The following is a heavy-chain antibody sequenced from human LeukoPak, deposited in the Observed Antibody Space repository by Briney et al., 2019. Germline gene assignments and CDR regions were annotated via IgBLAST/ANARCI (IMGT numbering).Heavy chain of an antibody. CDR2: ISRGGSPI. CDR1: GFTVSSNS. D-gene: IGHD3-3*01. Sequence: GGSLRLSCTVSGFTVSSNSMSWVRQAPGKGLEWVSSISRGGSPIYYADSVKGRFTTSRDNAKKSLFLQMNSLRAEDTAVYYCTRVSWRGEIYWGQGTLVTVSS. V-gene: IGHV3-48*04. CDR3: TRVSWRGEIY. J-gene: IGHJ4*02.